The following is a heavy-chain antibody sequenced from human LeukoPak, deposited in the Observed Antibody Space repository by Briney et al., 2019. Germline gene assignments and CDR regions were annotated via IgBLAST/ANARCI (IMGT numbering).Heavy chain of an antibody. V-gene: IGHV3-23*01. J-gene: IGHJ4*02. Sequence: GGSLRLSCAASGFTFSNYAISWVRQAPGKGLEWVSAISNSGERAYYADSVKGRFTISRDNSKATVSLQMNSLRVEDTAVYFCAIGRDNVDYWGQGTLVTVSS. D-gene: IGHD2-15*01. CDR3: AIGRDNVDY. CDR2: ISNSGERA. CDR1: GFTFSNYA.